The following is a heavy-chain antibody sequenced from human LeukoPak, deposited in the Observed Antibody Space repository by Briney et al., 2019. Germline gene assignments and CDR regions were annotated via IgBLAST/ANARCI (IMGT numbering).Heavy chain of an antibody. J-gene: IGHJ3*02. Sequence: SETLSLTCTVSGGSISSYYWSWIRQPPGKGLEWIGYIYYSGSTNYNPSLKSRVTISVDTSKNQFSLKLSSVTAADTAVYYCARHNVAVGSTDAFDIWGQGTMVTVSS. CDR3: ARHNVAVGSTDAFDI. D-gene: IGHD2-21*01. CDR1: GGSISSYY. CDR2: IYYSGST. V-gene: IGHV4-59*08.